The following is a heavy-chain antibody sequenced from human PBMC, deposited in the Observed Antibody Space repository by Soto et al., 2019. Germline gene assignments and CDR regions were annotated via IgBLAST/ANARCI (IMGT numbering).Heavy chain of an antibody. CDR2: INGDGSRG. V-gene: IGHV3-74*01. Sequence: EVQLVESGGGLVQPGGSLRLSCATSGFTFSDYWIHWVRQAPGKGLVWVSRINGDGSRGDYADSVKGRFTIYRDKAENTVYLQMNSLSAEDTSVYFWARGIRGKYGMDVWGHGTTVTVSS. CDR1: GFTFSDYW. D-gene: IGHD3-10*01. CDR3: ARGIRGKYGMDV. J-gene: IGHJ6*02.